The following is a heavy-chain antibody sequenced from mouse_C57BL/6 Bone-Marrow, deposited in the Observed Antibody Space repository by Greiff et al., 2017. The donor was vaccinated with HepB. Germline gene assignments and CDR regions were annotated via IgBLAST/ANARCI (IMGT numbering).Heavy chain of an antibody. CDR3: ARTERWNYYDC. Sequence: QVQLQQSGPELVKPGASVKISCKASGYAFSSSWMNWVKQRPGKGLEWIGRIYPGDGDTNYNQKFKDKATMTADKSSSTAFMQLSSLTSEDSAVYFCARTERWNYYDCWGQGTTLAVST. CDR1: GYAFSSSW. CDR2: IYPGDGDT. J-gene: IGHJ2*01. V-gene: IGHV1-82*01. D-gene: IGHD1-1*02.